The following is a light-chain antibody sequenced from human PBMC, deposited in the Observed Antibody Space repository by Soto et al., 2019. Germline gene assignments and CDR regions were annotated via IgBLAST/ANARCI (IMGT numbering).Light chain of an antibody. CDR1: QSVSIH. V-gene: IGKV3-15*01. Sequence: ETVMTQSPGTLSVSLGERATLSCRASQSVSIHLAWYQQKPGQAPRLLIYDTSTRATGIPARFSGSGSGTEFTLTISSLQPEDFAVYYCQQYNIWPPYTFGQGTKVDIK. J-gene: IGKJ2*01. CDR2: DTS. CDR3: QQYNIWPPYT.